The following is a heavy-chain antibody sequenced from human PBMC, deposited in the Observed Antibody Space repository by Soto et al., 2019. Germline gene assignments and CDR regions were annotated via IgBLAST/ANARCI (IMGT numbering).Heavy chain of an antibody. J-gene: IGHJ6*03. CDR3: ARDGLDCTNGVCSDYYYYYMDV. Sequence: ASVKVSCKASGYTFTGYYMHWVRQAPGQGLEWMGWINPNSGGTNYAQKFQGWVTMTRDTSISTAYMELSRLGSDDTAVYYCARDGLDCTNGVCSDYYYYYMDVWGKGTTVTVSS. D-gene: IGHD2-8*01. V-gene: IGHV1-2*04. CDR1: GYTFTGYY. CDR2: INPNSGGT.